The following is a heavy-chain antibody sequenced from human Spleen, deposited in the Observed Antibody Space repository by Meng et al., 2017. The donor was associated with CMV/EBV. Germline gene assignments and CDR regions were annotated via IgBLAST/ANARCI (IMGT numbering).Heavy chain of an antibody. Sequence: GGSLRLSCAASGFTFDNYAMSWVRQAPGKGLEWVSVIHSGGSNTYYADSVKGRFTISRDNSKKTLYLQMNSLRVEDMAVYYCAKDGVAGSSPPGWGQGTLVTVSS. D-gene: IGHD6-6*01. CDR2: IHSGGSNT. V-gene: IGHV3-23*03. CDR1: GFTFDNYA. J-gene: IGHJ4*02. CDR3: AKDGVAGSSPPG.